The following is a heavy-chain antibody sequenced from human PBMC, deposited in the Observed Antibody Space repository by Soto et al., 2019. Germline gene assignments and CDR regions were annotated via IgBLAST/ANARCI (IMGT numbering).Heavy chain of an antibody. J-gene: IGHJ4*02. CDR3: ARGTEDSCGYIVDY. D-gene: IGHD3-22*01. CDR1: GFTFSSYA. V-gene: IGHV3-30-3*01. Sequence: QVQLVESGGGVVQPGRSLRLSCAASGFTFSSYAMHWVRQAPGKRLEWVAVISYDGSNKYYADSVKGRFTISRDNSKNTLYLQMNSLRAEDTAVYYCARGTEDSCGYIVDYWGQGTLVTVSS. CDR2: ISYDGSNK.